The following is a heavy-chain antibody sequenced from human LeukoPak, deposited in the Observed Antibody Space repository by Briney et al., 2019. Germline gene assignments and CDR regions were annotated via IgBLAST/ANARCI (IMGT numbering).Heavy chain of an antibody. J-gene: IGHJ4*02. CDR1: GFTVSSNY. CDR3: ASRTRTGTTPLYFDY. V-gene: IGHV3-53*01. D-gene: IGHD1-14*01. CDR2: IYSGGST. Sequence: GGSLRLSCAASGFTVSSNYMSWVRQAPGKGLEWVSVIYSGGSTYYADSVKGRFTISRDNSKNTLYLQMNSLRAEDTAVYYCASRTRTGTTPLYFDYWDQGTLVTVSS.